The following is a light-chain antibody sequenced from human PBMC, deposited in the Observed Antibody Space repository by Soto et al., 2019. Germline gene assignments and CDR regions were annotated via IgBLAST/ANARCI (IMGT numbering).Light chain of an antibody. Sequence: DIQMTQSPSTLSASVGDRVTITCRASQSISSWLAWYQQKPGRAPKLLIYKASDLENGVPSRFSATGFGTEFTLTISGLQADDFATYYCQQYKSYSTFGPGTKVEAK. CDR3: QQYKSYST. CDR2: KAS. CDR1: QSISSW. J-gene: IGKJ1*01. V-gene: IGKV1-5*03.